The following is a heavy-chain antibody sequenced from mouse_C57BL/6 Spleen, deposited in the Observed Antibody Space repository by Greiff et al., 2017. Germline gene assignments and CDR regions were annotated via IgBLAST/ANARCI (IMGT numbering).Heavy chain of an antibody. CDR3: ARRLLRGYFDH. J-gene: IGHJ2*01. Sequence: VQRVESGAELMKPGASVKLSCKATGYTFTGYWIEWVKQRPGHGLEWIGEILPGSGSTNYNEKFKGKATFTADTSPNTDYMQLSSLTTEDSAIYYCARRLLRGYFDHWGQGTTLTVSS. CDR1: GYTFTGYW. D-gene: IGHD2-3*01. V-gene: IGHV1-9*01. CDR2: ILPGSGST.